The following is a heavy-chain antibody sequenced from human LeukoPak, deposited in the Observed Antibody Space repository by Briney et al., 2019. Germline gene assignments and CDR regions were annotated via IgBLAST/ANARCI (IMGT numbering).Heavy chain of an antibody. CDR2: ISGSGGST. Sequence: GGSLRLSCAASGFTFSSYAMSWVRQAPGKGLEWVSAISGSGGSTYYADSVKGRFTISRDNSKNTLYLQMNSLRAEDTAVYYCAKDLGSGNYGSGSDYYFDYWGQGTLVTVSS. CDR3: AKDLGSGNYGSGSDYYFDY. V-gene: IGHV3-23*01. D-gene: IGHD3-10*01. CDR1: GFTFSSYA. J-gene: IGHJ4*02.